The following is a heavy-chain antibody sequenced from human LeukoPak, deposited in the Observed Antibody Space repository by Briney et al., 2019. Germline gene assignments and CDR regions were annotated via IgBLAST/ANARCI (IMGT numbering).Heavy chain of an antibody. J-gene: IGHJ4*02. CDR1: GGSFSGYY. D-gene: IGHD3-10*01. Sequence: SESLSLTCAVYGGSFSGYYWSWIRQPPGKGLEWIGEINHSGRTNYHPSLKSRVTISVDTSKNQCSLKLSSVTAADTAVYYCARERRELLWFGALSYYFDYWGQGTLVTVSS. CDR2: INHSGRT. CDR3: ARERRELLWFGALSYYFDY. V-gene: IGHV4-34*01.